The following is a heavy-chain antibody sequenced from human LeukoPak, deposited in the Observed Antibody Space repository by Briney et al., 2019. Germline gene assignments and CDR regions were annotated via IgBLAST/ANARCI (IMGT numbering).Heavy chain of an antibody. CDR2: ISFDATKE. CDR1: GFTFSNYA. CDR3: GKIKGGTKTTQKKGFDI. V-gene: IGHV3-30*01. J-gene: IGHJ3*02. D-gene: IGHD1/OR15-1a*01. Sequence: GGSLRLSCAASGFTFSNYAMHWVRQAPGKGLEWVAVISFDATKEYFGKSVKGRFTISRDNSKATLYLQMHRLRIEDTALYFLGKIKGGTKTTQKKGFDIWGRGTVVAASS.